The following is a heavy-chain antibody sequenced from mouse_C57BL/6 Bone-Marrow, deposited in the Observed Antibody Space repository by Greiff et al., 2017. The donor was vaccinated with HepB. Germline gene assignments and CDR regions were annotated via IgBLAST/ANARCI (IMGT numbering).Heavy chain of an antibody. CDR1: GYTFTSYW. CDR3: ARGGYYYGSSLLYYYAMDY. D-gene: IGHD1-1*01. CDR2: IHPNSGST. Sequence: VQLQQPGAELVKPGASVKLSCKASGYTFTSYWMHWVKQRPGQGLEWIGMIHPNSGSTNYNEKFKSKATLTVDKSSSTAYMQLSSLTSEDSAVYYCARGGYYYGSSLLYYYAMDYWGQGTSVTVSS. J-gene: IGHJ4*01. V-gene: IGHV1-64*01.